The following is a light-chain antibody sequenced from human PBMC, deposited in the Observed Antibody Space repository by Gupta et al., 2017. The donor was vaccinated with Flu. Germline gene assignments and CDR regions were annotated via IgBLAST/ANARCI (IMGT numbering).Light chain of an antibody. CDR1: NIRSRS. CDR3: HVWDSNSDHAV. Sequence: SYVLTQAPSVSVAPGQTATITCGGNNIRSRSVHWYQQKPGQAPVLVIYHDKQRPSGIPERFSGSNSGDTATLIISRVEAADEADYCCHVWDSNSDHAVLGAGTKVTV. J-gene: IGLJ1*01. V-gene: IGLV3-21*02. CDR2: HDK.